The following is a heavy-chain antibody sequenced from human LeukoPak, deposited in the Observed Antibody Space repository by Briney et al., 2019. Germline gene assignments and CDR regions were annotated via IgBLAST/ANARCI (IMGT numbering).Heavy chain of an antibody. CDR1: GFTFDDYA. J-gene: IGHJ4*02. V-gene: IGHV3-43D*03. Sequence: PGGSLRLSCAASGFTFDDYAMHWVRQAPGKGLEWVSLISWDGGSTYYADSVKGRFTISRDNSKNSLYLQMNSLRAEDTALYYCAKDIGDGYYFDYWGQGTLVTVSS. D-gene: IGHD5-24*01. CDR3: AKDIGDGYYFDY. CDR2: ISWDGGST.